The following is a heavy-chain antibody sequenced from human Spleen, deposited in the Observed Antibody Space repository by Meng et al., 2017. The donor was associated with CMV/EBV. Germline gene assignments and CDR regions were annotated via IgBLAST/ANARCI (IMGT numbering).Heavy chain of an antibody. CDR2: IWYDGSNK. J-gene: IGHJ4*02. V-gene: IGHV3-33*01. CDR1: GFTFSSYG. D-gene: IGHD6-6*01. CDR3: ARGMSIAAPRFFVY. Sequence: GESLKISCAASGFTFSSYGMHWVRQAPGKGLEWVAVIWYDGSNKYYVDSVKGRFTISRDNGKNSLYLQMNSLRAEDTALYYCARGMSIAAPRFFVYWGQGALVTVSS.